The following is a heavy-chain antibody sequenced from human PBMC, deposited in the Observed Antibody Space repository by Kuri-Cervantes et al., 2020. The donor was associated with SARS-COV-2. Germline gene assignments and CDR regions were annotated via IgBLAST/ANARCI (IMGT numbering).Heavy chain of an antibody. D-gene: IGHD1-26*01. V-gene: IGHV1-18*04. CDR3: ASSGSYSPFDY. CDR1: GYTFTGYY. Sequence: ASVKVSCKASGYTFTGYYMHWVRQAPGQGLEWMGWISAYNGNTNYAQKLQGRVTMTTDTSTSTAYMELRSLRSEDTAVYYCASSGSYSPFDYWGQGTLVTVSS. J-gene: IGHJ4*02. CDR2: ISAYNGNT.